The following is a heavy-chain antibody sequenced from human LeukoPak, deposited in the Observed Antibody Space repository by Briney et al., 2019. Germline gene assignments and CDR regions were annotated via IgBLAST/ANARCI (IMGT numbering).Heavy chain of an antibody. CDR1: GYTFTGYY. J-gene: IGHJ5*02. CDR2: INPNSGGT. CDR3: ARGSIITIFGVVTINWFDP. V-gene: IGHV1-2*04. Sequence: ASVKVYCKASGYTFTGYYMHWVRQAPGQGLEWMGWINPNSGGTNYAQKFQGWVTMTRDTSISTAYMELSRLRSDDTAVYYCARGSIITIFGVVTINWFDPWGQGTLVTVSS. D-gene: IGHD3-3*01.